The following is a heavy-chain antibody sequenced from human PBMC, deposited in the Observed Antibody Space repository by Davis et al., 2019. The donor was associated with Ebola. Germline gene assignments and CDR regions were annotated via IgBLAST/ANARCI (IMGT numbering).Heavy chain of an antibody. J-gene: IGHJ4*02. CDR2: ISSSGSTI. D-gene: IGHD3-3*01. Sequence: GESLKISCAASGFTFSSYWMSWVRQAPGKGLEGVSYISSSGSTIYYADSVKGRFTISRDNAKNSLYLQMNSLRAEDTAVYYCARLQRITIFGVITASDYWGQGTLVTVSS. CDR3: ARLQRITIFGVITASDY. CDR1: GFTFSSYW. V-gene: IGHV3-48*04.